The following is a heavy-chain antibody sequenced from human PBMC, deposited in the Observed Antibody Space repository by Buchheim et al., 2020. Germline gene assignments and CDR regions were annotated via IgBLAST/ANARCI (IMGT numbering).Heavy chain of an antibody. D-gene: IGHD6-19*01. CDR2: ISHDGSNK. CDR1: GFTFSSYG. J-gene: IGHJ4*02. V-gene: IGHV3-30*18. CDR3: AKDRITVAGYFDY. Sequence: QVQLVESGGGVVQPGRSLRLSCAASGFTFSSYGMHWVRQAPGKGLEWVAVISHDGSNKYYADSVKGRFTISRDNSKNTLYLQMNSLRAEHTAVYYCAKDRITVAGYFDYWGQRNL.